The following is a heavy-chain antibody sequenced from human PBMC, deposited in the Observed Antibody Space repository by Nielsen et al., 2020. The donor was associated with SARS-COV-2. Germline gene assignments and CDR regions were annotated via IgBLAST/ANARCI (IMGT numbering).Heavy chain of an antibody. CDR2: IYYSGST. Sequence: SETLSLTCTVSGGSISSGDYYWSWIRQPPGKGLEWIGYIYYSGSTYYNPSLKSRVTISVDTSKNQFSLKLSSVTAADTAVYYCAIHHYDFWSGQYYFDYWGQGTLVTVSS. J-gene: IGHJ4*02. CDR1: GGSISSGDYY. V-gene: IGHV4-30-4*01. CDR3: AIHHYDFWSGQYYFDY. D-gene: IGHD3-3*01.